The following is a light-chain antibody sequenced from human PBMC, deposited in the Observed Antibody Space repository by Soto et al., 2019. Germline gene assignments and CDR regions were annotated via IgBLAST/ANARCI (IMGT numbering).Light chain of an antibody. CDR3: QQYNNWPPT. Sequence: EIVMTQAPATLSVSPGERATLSCRASQSVSGNLAWYQQKPGQAPMLLIYGASTRATGIPARFSGSGSGTEFTLTISSLQAEDFAVYYCQQYNNWPPTFGQGTKVEIK. CDR1: QSVSGN. J-gene: IGKJ1*01. CDR2: GAS. V-gene: IGKV3D-15*01.